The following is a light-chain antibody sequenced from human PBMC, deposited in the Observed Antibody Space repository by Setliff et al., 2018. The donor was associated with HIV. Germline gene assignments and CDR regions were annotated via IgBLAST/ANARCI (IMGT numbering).Light chain of an antibody. CDR3: SSSAVTTTLP. CDR1: SSDVGGYSY. CDR2: EVR. V-gene: IGLV2-14*01. Sequence: QSALTQPASVSGSPGQSITISCTGTSSDVGGYSYVSWYQQHPGKAPKLIIYEVRNRPSGVSHRFSGSKSGNTAYLTISGLQAEAEADYYCSSSAVTTTLPFGTGTKVTVL. J-gene: IGLJ1*01.